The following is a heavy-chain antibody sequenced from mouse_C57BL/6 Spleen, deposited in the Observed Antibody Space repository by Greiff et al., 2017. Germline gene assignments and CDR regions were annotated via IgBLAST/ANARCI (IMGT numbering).Heavy chain of an antibody. CDR3: GRGGGSSYGAMDY. J-gene: IGHJ4*01. V-gene: IGHV1-9*01. CDR1: GYTFTGYW. Sequence: VQLQQSGAELMKPGASVKLSCKATGYTFTGYWIAWVQQRPGHGLEWIGEILPGSGSTNYTEKFKGKATFTADKSSNPAYMQLSSLTTEDSAIYYCGRGGGSSYGAMDYWGQGTSVTVSA. D-gene: IGHD1-1*01. CDR2: ILPGSGST.